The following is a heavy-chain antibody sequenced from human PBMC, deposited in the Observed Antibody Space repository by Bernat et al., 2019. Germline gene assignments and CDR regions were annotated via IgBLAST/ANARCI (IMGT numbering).Heavy chain of an antibody. J-gene: IGHJ4*02. D-gene: IGHD6-25*01. CDR2: ISYDGSNK. CDR1: GFTFSSYG. V-gene: IGHV3-30*18. Sequence: QVQLVQSGGGVVQPGRSLRLSCAASGFTFSSYGMHWVRQAPGKGLEWVAVISYDGSNKYYADSVKGRFTISRDNSKNTLYLQMNSLRAEDTAVYYCAKDWSGGYGDQALDYWGQGTLVTVSS. CDR3: AKDWSGGYGDQALDY.